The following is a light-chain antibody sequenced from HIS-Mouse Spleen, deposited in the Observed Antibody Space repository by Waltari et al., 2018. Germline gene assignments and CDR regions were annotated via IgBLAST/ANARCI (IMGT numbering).Light chain of an antibody. Sequence: SYELTQPSSVSVSPGQTARITCPGDVLATKYARWCKQKPGQAPALVIYKDSERPSGIPERFSGSSSGTTVTLAISGAQVEDEADYYCYSAADNNWVFGGGTKLTVL. CDR3: YSAADNNWV. CDR2: KDS. V-gene: IGLV3-27*01. CDR1: VLATKY. J-gene: IGLJ3*02.